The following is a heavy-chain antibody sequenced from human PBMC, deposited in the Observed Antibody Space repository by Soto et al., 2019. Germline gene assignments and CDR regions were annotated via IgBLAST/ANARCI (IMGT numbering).Heavy chain of an antibody. Sequence: QVQLVQSGAEVKKPGSSVKVSCKASGGTFSSYSINWVRQAPGQGLEWMGEIIPIFGTANYAQKFQGRVTITADESTSTAYMELGSLRSDDTAGYYCARDGGRHSGGIDYWGQGTLVTVSS. D-gene: IGHD1-26*01. CDR2: IIPIFGTA. CDR3: ARDGGRHSGGIDY. J-gene: IGHJ4*02. CDR1: GGTFSSYS. V-gene: IGHV1-69*01.